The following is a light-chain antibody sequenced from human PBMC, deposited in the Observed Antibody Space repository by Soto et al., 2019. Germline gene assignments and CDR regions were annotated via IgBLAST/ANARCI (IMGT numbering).Light chain of an antibody. CDR1: SNDVGGYNY. CDR2: EVS. J-gene: IGLJ1*01. Sequence: QSVLTQPASVSGSPEQSITISCTGSSNDVGGYNYVSWYQQHPGQAPKLIIYEVSDRPSGVSPRFSGSKSGNTASLTISGLQVEDEADYFCTSYTSTIPYVFGSGTKVTVL. CDR3: TSYTSTIPYV. V-gene: IGLV2-14*01.